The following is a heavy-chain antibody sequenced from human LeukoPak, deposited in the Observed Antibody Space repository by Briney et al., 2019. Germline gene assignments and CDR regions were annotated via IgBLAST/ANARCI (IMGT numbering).Heavy chain of an antibody. CDR3: ARGKIYGPVYYSSSWTGSWFDP. J-gene: IGHJ5*02. CDR1: GGSFSGYY. CDR2: INHSGST. D-gene: IGHD6-13*01. Sequence: SETLSLTCAVYGGSFSGYYWSWIRQPPGKGLEWIGEINHSGSTNYNPSLKSRVTISVDTSKNQFSLKLSSVTAADTAVYYCARGKIYGPVYYSSSWTGSWFDPWGQGTLVTVSS. V-gene: IGHV4-34*01.